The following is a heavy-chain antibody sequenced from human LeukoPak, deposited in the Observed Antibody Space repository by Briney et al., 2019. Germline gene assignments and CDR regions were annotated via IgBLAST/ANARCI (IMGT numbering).Heavy chain of an antibody. CDR3: ARECWSTRCYYVDY. J-gene: IGHJ4*02. CDR2: ISYDGSNK. CDR1: GFTFSSYG. D-gene: IGHD2-2*01. V-gene: IGHV3-30*03. Sequence: GGSLRLSCAASGFTFSSYGMHWVRQAPGKGLEWVAVISYDGSNKYYADSVKGRFTISRDNSKNTLYLQMNSLRAEDTAVYYCARECWSTRCYYVDYWGQGTLVTVSS.